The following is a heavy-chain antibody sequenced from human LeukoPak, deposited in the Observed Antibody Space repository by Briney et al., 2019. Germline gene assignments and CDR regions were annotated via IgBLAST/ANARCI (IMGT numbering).Heavy chain of an antibody. CDR2: IYTTGST. V-gene: IGHV4-61*02. J-gene: IGHJ4*02. D-gene: IGHD3-10*01. CDR1: GASISGGSYY. CDR3: ARVGRLLWFGELSYFDY. Sequence: SETLSLTCTVSGASISGGSYYWSWIRQPAGKGLQWIGRIYTTGSTNYNPSLKSRVTISVDTSKNQFSLELSSVTAADTAVYYCARVGRLLWFGELSYFDYWGQGTLVTVSS.